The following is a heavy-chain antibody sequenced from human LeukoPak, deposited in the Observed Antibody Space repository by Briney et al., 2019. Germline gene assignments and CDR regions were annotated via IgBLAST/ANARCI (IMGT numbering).Heavy chain of an antibody. CDR1: GGSISTYY. CDR2: IYYSGST. D-gene: IGHD2-8*01. CDR3: ARSGTKTNGFDY. J-gene: IGHJ4*02. Sequence: PSETLSLTCTVSGGSISTYYWSWIRQPPGKGLEWIGYIYYSGSTNYSPSLQSRVTMSVDTSKNQFSLRLNSVTAADTAVYYCARSGTKTNGFDYWGQGTLVNVSS. V-gene: IGHV4-59*01.